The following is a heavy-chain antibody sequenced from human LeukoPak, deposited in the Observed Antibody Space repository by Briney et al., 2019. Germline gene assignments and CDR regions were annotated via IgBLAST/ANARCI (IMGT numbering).Heavy chain of an antibody. Sequence: SETLSLTCTVSGGSIRNYYWSWIRQPPGKGLEWIGSIYYSGSTYYNPSLKSRVTISVDTSKNQFSLKLSSVTAADTAVYYCARLVAYCSSTSCSFDYWGQGTLVTVSS. V-gene: IGHV4-59*05. CDR2: IYYSGST. D-gene: IGHD2-2*01. J-gene: IGHJ4*02. CDR1: GGSIRNYY. CDR3: ARLVAYCSSTSCSFDY.